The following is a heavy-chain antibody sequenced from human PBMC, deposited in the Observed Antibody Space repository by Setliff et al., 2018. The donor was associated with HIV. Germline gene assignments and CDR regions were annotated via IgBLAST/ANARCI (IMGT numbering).Heavy chain of an antibody. CDR2: IYSSGRT. CDR1: GGSISNYF. J-gene: IGHJ4*02. Sequence: PSETLSLTCTVSGGSISNYFWSWIRQPPGKGLEWVGYIYSSGRTNYNPSLKSRVTISVDTSKNQFSLKLSSVTAADTAVYYCARVSQTYYYDSSGYSFDYWGQGTLVTVSS. D-gene: IGHD3-22*01. V-gene: IGHV4-59*12. CDR3: ARVSQTYYYDSSGYSFDY.